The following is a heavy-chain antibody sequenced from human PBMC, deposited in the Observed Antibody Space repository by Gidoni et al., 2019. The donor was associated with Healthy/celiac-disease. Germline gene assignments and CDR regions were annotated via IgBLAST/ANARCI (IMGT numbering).Heavy chain of an antibody. V-gene: IGHV3-30*18. CDR3: AKVVKRGGYYYYYGMDV. CDR1: GLTFSRYG. Sequence: QVQLVESGGGVVQPGRSLRLSCAASGLTFSRYGMHWVRQAPGKGLECVAVISYDGSNKYYADSVKGRFTISRDNSKNTLYLQMNSLRAEDTAVYYCAKVVKRGGYYYYYGMDVWGQGTTVTVSS. CDR2: ISYDGSNK. J-gene: IGHJ6*02. D-gene: IGHD2-15*01.